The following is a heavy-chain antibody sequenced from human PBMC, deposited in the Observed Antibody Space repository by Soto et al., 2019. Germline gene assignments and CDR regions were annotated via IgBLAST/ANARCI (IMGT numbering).Heavy chain of an antibody. CDR3: AREATQWQVPHYFDK. D-gene: IGHD6-19*01. V-gene: IGHV1-3*01. CDR1: GYTFTNNA. J-gene: IGHJ4*02. CDR2: INAGNGNT. Sequence: ASVKVSCKASGYTFTNNAMHWVHQAPGQRLEWMGWINAGNGNTKYSQKFQDRVIISRDTSATTAYMELSSLTSEDTAVYYCAREATQWQVPHYFDKWGQGTQVTVSS.